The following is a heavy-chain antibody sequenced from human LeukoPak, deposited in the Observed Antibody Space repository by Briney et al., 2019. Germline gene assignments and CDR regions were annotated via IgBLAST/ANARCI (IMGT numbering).Heavy chain of an antibody. CDR3: TLIQGWGSGSYYRDF. Sequence: GGSLRLSCAASGFITSNDWMSWVRQAPGKGLEWVARVKSRSAGETTDYAAPVKGRFTISRDDSKNTLYLQMNSLKTEDTAVYYCTLIQGWGSGSYYRDFWGQGTLVTVSS. J-gene: IGHJ4*02. V-gene: IGHV3-15*01. CDR2: VKSRSAGETT. D-gene: IGHD3-10*01. CDR1: GFITSNDW.